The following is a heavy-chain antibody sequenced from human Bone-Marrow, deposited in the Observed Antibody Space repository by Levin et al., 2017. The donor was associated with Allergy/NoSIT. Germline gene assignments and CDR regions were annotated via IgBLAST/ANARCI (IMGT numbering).Heavy chain of an antibody. CDR3: ARDHGDSSDAFAI. CDR2: ISYSGAT. CDR1: GGSVRGENYY. D-gene: IGHD4-17*01. V-gene: IGHV4-61*03. J-gene: IGHJ3*02. Sequence: SETLSLTCSVSGGSVRGENYYWSWIRQPPGKRLEWIGYISYSGATTYSPSLESRVTISLGASENPFSLRLSSLTAADTAVYYCARDHGDSSDAFAIWGQGTMATVSS.